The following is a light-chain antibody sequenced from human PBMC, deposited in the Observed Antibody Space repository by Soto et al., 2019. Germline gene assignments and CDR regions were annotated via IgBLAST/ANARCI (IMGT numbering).Light chain of an antibody. CDR1: SSDVGGYNY. CDR2: DVS. Sequence: QSALTQPASVSGSPGQSITISCTGTSSDVGGYNYVSWYQQHPGKAPKLMMYDVSNRPSGVSNRFSGSKSGNTASLTISGLQAEDEADYYCSSYTSSSTLMVFGGGTKL. CDR3: SSYTSSSTLMV. V-gene: IGLV2-14*01. J-gene: IGLJ2*01.